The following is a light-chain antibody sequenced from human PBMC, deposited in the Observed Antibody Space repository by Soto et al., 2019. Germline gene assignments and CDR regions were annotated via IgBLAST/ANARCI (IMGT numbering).Light chain of an antibody. J-gene: IGKJ1*01. CDR1: QSLRTNS. V-gene: IGKV3-20*01. CDR3: QQYDTSPRT. CDR2: GVY. Sequence: EMVLRQSPGTLSLSLGERATLSFRASQSLRTNSLAWYQQKPGQAPRLLISGVYSRAAGIPDRFSGSGSGTDFTLTISRLEPEDFAVYYCQQYDTSPRTFGQRAMVDVK.